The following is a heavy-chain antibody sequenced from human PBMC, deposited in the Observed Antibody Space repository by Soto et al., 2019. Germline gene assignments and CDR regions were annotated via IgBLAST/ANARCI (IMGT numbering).Heavy chain of an antibody. CDR1: GGTFSTYA. Sequence: QVQLEQSGGEVKQPGSSVRVSCKTSGGTFSTYAINWVRQAPGQGLEWMGAIIPLFGTADYSQKFRGRDTITADESTSPAYMELSSLRFDDTAVYFCARPKGTYSSGYYYFDFWGQGTLVTVSS. CDR2: IIPLFGTA. J-gene: IGHJ4*02. V-gene: IGHV1-69*01. D-gene: IGHD6-19*01. CDR3: ARPKGTYSSGYYYFDF.